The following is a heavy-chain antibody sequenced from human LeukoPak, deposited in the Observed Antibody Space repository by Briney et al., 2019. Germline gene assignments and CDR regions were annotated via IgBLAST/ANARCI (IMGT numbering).Heavy chain of an antibody. Sequence: SETLSLTCTVSGGSISSISYYWGWIRQPPGKGLEWIGSMYHNGSTYYNPSLKSRVTISVDTSKNQFSLKLSSVTAADTAVYYCASCDDILTGFGDWGQGTLVTVSS. J-gene: IGHJ4*02. V-gene: IGHV4-39*01. CDR3: ASCDDILTGFGD. CDR1: GGSISSISYY. D-gene: IGHD3-9*01. CDR2: MYHNGST.